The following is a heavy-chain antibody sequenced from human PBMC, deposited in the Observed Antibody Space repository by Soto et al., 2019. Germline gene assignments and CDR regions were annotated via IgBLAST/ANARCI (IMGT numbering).Heavy chain of an antibody. CDR2: ISSTSGYT. V-gene: IGHV3-21*01. CDR3: AREMVGFNHYFDF. J-gene: IGHJ4*02. CDR1: GFPFSSYT. Sequence: EAQLVGSGVGLVKPGGSLRVSCAASGFPFSSYTLNWVRQTHGKGLEGVSSISSTSGYTYYAESVKGRFTISRDNAPNSLYLQMNSLRAEDTGVYYCAREMVGFNHYFDFWGQGTLVTVSS. D-gene: IGHD1-26*01.